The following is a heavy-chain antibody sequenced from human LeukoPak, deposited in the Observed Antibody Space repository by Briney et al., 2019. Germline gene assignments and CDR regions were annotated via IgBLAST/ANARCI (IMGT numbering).Heavy chain of an antibody. V-gene: IGHV3-48*04. CDR2: ISSSSSTI. Sequence: PGGSLRLSCAASGFTFSSYSMNWVRQAPGKGLEWVSYISSSSSTIYYADSVKGRFTISRDNAKNSLYLQMNSLRAEDTAVYYCARNYYDSSGYFYYYGMDVWGQGTTVTVSS. CDR1: GFTFSSYS. CDR3: ARNYYDSSGYFYYYGMDV. J-gene: IGHJ6*02. D-gene: IGHD3-22*01.